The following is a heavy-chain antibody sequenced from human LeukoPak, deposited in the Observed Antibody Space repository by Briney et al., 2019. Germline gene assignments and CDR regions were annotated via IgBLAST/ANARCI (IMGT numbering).Heavy chain of an antibody. Sequence: GGSLRLSCAASGFTFSSYAMSWVRQAPGKGLERVSHISGSGDTTYYADSVKGRFTISKDISQNTLYVQMNSLRAEDTAMYYCATGSGHYYDHWGQGTLVTVSS. CDR1: GFTFSSYA. D-gene: IGHD3-22*01. J-gene: IGHJ4*02. CDR3: ATGSGHYYDH. V-gene: IGHV3-23*01. CDR2: ISGSGDTT.